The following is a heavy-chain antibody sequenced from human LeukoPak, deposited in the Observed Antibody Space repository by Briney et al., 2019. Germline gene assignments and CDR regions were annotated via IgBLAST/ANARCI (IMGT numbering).Heavy chain of an antibody. CDR1: GGPISSGDYY. CDR2: IYYSGST. CDR3: ARAETTPSSGKQLNWYFDL. D-gene: IGHD3-22*01. J-gene: IGHJ2*01. V-gene: IGHV4-30-4*01. Sequence: SETLSLTCTVSGGPISSGDYYWSWIRQPPGRGLEWIGYIYYSGSTYYNPSLKSRVTISVDTSKNQFSLKLSSVTAADTAVYYCARAETTPSSGKQLNWYFDLWGRGTLVTVSS.